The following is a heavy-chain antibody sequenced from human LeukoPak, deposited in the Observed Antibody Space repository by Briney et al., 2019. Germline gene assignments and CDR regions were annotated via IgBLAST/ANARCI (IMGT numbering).Heavy chain of an antibody. V-gene: IGHV1-18*01. Sequence: ASVKGPRKGCGCTLTRYGISGVRPAPRQGLEGMGWISAYNGNTNYAQKLQGRVTMTTDTSTSTAYMELRSLRSDDTAVYYCARDSSSGWYLFNWFDPWGQGTLVTVSS. CDR2: ISAYNGNT. J-gene: IGHJ5*02. D-gene: IGHD6-19*01. CDR1: GCTLTRYG. CDR3: ARDSSSGWYLFNWFDP.